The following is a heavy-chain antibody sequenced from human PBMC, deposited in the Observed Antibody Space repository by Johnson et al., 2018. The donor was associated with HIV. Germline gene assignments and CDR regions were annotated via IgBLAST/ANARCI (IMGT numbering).Heavy chain of an antibody. D-gene: IGHD6-19*01. CDR3: AGGIRVAGGNDAFDI. Sequence: QVQLVESGGGLIQPGGSLRLSCAASGFTFSSYAMHWVRPAPGKGLAWVAVLSYAGSNKYSADSVKGRFTISRDNSKNTLFLQMNSLRAEDTAVYYCAGGIRVAGGNDAFDIWGQGTMVTVSS. CDR2: LSYAGSNK. CDR1: GFTFSSYA. J-gene: IGHJ3*02. V-gene: IGHV3-30-3*01.